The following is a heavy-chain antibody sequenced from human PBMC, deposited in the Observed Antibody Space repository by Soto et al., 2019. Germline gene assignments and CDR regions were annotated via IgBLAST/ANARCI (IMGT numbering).Heavy chain of an antibody. D-gene: IGHD3-10*01. CDR3: ARRVLTGSGPANWFDP. CDR2: IYYSGST. Sequence: NPLETLSLTCTVSGGSISSSSYYWGWIRQPPGKGLEWIGSIYYSGSTYYNPSLKSRVTISVDTSKNQFSLKLSSVTAADTAVYYCARRVLTGSGPANWFDPWGQGTLVTVSS. V-gene: IGHV4-39*01. J-gene: IGHJ5*02. CDR1: GGSISSSSYY.